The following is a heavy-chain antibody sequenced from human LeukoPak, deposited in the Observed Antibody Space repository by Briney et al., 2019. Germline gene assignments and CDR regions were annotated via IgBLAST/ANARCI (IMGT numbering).Heavy chain of an antibody. V-gene: IGHV3-9*01. CDR3: AKGHSGYDPLFF. D-gene: IGHD5-12*01. Sequence: PGGSPRLSCTGSGFMFEHLAMHWVRQVPGKGLEWVSAIAWNSGNLDYADSVKGRFTISRDNSKKSLYLQMNSLRVDDTAVYYCAKGHSGYDPLFFWGQGALVTVSS. CDR2: IAWNSGNL. CDR1: GFMFEHLA. J-gene: IGHJ4*02.